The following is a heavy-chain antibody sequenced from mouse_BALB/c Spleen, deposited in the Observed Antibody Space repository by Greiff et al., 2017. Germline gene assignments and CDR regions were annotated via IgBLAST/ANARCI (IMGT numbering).Heavy chain of an antibody. CDR1: GYTFTSYW. CDR2: INPSNGRT. V-gene: IGHV1S81*02. D-gene: IGHD1-1*02. J-gene: IGHJ1*01. Sequence: QVQLQQPGAELVKPGASVKLSCKASGYTFTSYWMHWVKQRPGQGLEWIGEINPSNGRTNYNEKFKSKATLTVDKSSSTAYMQLSSLTSEDSAVYYCARRGGPYWYFDVWGAGTTVTVSS. CDR3: ARRGGPYWYFDV.